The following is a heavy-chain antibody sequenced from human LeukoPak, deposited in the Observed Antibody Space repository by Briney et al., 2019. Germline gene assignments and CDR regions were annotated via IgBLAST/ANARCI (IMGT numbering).Heavy chain of an antibody. J-gene: IGHJ5*02. V-gene: IGHV1-2*02. CDR1: GYTFTGYY. CDR2: INPNSGGT. CDR3: ARDIPYYYDSSGYYLWWHGNGAGSYNWFDP. Sequence: ASVKVSCKASGYTFTGYYMHWVRQAPGQGLEWMGWINPNSGGTNYAQKFQGRVTMTRDTSISTAYMELSRLRSDDTAVYYCARDIPYYYDSSGYYLWWHGNGAGSYNWFDPWGQGTLVTVSS. D-gene: IGHD3-22*01.